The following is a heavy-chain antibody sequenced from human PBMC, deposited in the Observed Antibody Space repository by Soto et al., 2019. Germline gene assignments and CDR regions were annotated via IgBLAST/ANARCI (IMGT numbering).Heavy chain of an antibody. J-gene: IGHJ6*02. CDR1: GFTFSSYG. Sequence: QVQLVESGGGVVQPGRSLRLSCAASGFTFSSYGMHWVRQAPGKGLEWVAVISYDGSNKYYADSVKGRFTISRDNSKNTLYLQMNSLRAEDTAVYYCAKRLPTVAHRAFGMDVWGQGTTVTVSS. CDR2: ISYDGSNK. V-gene: IGHV3-30*18. CDR3: AKRLPTVAHRAFGMDV. D-gene: IGHD4-17*01.